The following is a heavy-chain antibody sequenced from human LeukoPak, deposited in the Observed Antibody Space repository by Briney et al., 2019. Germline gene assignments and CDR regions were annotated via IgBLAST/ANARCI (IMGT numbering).Heavy chain of an antibody. Sequence: SVKVSCKASGGTFSSYAIGWVRQAPGQGLEWMGGIIPIFGTANYAQKFQGRVTITADESTSTAYMELSSLRSEDTAVYYCARANYDFWSGYSTRNSYYYYMDVWGKGTTVTVSS. CDR1: GGTFSSYA. CDR3: ARANYDFWSGYSTRNSYYYYMDV. J-gene: IGHJ6*03. CDR2: IIPIFGTA. D-gene: IGHD3-3*01. V-gene: IGHV1-69*13.